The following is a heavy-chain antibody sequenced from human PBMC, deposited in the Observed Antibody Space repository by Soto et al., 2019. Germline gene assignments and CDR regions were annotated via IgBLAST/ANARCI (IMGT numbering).Heavy chain of an antibody. V-gene: IGHV1-3*01. D-gene: IGHD6-19*01. J-gene: IGHJ1*01. Sequence: ASVKVSCKASGYTFTNYAIHWVRQAPGQRLEWMGWINAGNGNTKYSQKFQGRVTITRDTSASTAYMELSSLRSEDTAVYYCARAKYSSGPEYFQHWGQGTLVTVSS. CDR1: GYTFTNYA. CDR2: INAGNGNT. CDR3: ARAKYSSGPEYFQH.